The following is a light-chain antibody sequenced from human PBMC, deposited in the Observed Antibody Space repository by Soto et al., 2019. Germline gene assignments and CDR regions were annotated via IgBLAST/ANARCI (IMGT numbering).Light chain of an antibody. CDR1: QPISDY. CDR2: TTS. J-gene: IGKJ1*01. CDR3: QQHYNTPRT. Sequence: DIQMTQSPSSLSASVGDRVTITCRTSQPISDYLYWYQQKPGKAPTLLIYTTSNLQSGVPSRFSGSGSATHFTLTISSLQPEDFATYYCQQHYNTPRTFGQGPRWKS. V-gene: IGKV1-39*01.